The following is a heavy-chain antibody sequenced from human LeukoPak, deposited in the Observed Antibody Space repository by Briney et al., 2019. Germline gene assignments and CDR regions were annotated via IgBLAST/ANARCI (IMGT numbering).Heavy chain of an antibody. D-gene: IGHD1-1*01. V-gene: IGHV1-69*06. CDR3: ARTLTTSGSYDY. J-gene: IGHJ4*02. CDR2: IIPIFGTA. Sequence: SVKVSCKASGGTFSSYAISWVRQAPGQGLEWMGRIIPIFGTANYAQKFQGRVTITADKSTSTAYMELSSLRSEDTAVYYCARTLTTSGSYDYWGQGTLVTVSS. CDR1: GGTFSSYA.